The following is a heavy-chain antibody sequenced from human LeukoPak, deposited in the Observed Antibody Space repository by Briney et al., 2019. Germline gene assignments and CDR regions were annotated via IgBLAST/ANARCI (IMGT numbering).Heavy chain of an antibody. D-gene: IGHD3-22*01. J-gene: IGHJ4*02. Sequence: GGSLRLSCASSGFNLADFGMSWVRQAPGKGLEWVSGINWNGGGTGYADSVKGRFTISRKNAKNSLYLQMNSLKAEDTALYYCARGPLQTIPTSKIVVYYYPFDYWGQGTLVTVSS. CDR1: GFNLADFG. CDR3: ARGPLQTIPTSKIVVYYYPFDY. V-gene: IGHV3-20*04. CDR2: INWNGGGT.